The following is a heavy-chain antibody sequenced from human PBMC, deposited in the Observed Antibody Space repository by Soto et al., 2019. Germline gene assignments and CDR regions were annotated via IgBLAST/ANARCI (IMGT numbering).Heavy chain of an antibody. CDR1: GGSISSGGYS. D-gene: IGHD3-10*01. J-gene: IGHJ5*02. Sequence: SETLSLTCAVSGGSISSGGYSWSWIRQPPGKGLEWIGYIYHSGSTYYNPSLKSRVTISVDRSKNQFSLKLNSVTVADTAVYYCARHGSGSYYNNWFDPWGQGTLVTVSS. CDR2: IYHSGST. CDR3: ARHGSGSYYNNWFDP. V-gene: IGHV4-30-2*01.